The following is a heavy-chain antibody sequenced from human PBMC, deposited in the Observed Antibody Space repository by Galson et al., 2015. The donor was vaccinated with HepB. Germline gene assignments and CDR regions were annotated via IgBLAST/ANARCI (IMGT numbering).Heavy chain of an antibody. J-gene: IGHJ5*02. V-gene: IGHV1-8*01. D-gene: IGHD6-19*01. CDR3: TRHTSVVVAGRLSNWFDP. CDR1: GYTFTNYD. CDR2: MNPKSENT. Sequence: SVTVSCKASGYTFTNYDINWVRQATGQGLEWMGWMNPKSENTGYAQKFQGRVTMTRNTSISTAYMELSSLRSEDTAVYYCTRHTSVVVAGRLSNWFDPWGQGTLVTVSS.